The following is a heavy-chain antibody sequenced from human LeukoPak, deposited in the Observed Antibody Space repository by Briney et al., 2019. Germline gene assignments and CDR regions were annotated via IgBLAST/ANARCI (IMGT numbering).Heavy chain of an antibody. D-gene: IGHD1-1*01. J-gene: IGHJ4*02. Sequence: PSETLSLTRTVSGGSIASSSYYWGWPHPPPGKGLEWIGSGYYTGVTYYNPPLKSRVTISVDTSKNQFSLNLNSMTAADTAVYFCARHYWSDPFDYWGQGTLVTVFS. V-gene: IGHV4-39*01. CDR1: GGSIASSSYY. CDR3: ARHYWSDPFDY. CDR2: GYYTGVT.